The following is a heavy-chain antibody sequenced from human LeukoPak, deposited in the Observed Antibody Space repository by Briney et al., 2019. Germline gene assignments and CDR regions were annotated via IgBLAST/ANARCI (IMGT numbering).Heavy chain of an antibody. CDR2: INPNSGGT. CDR3: AREIDYDYIGGSYRIDAFDI. J-gene: IGHJ3*02. V-gene: IGHV1-2*02. D-gene: IGHD3-16*02. Sequence: ASVKVSCKASGYTFTGYYMHWVRQAPGQGLEWMGWINPNSGGTNYAQKCQGRVTMTRDTSISTAYMALSRLRSDDTAVYYCAREIDYDYIGGSYRIDAFDIWGQGTMVTVSS. CDR1: GYTFTGYY.